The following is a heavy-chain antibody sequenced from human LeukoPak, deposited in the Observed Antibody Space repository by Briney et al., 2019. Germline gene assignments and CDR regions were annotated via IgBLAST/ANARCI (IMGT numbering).Heavy chain of an antibody. CDR2: IWYDGSNK. V-gene: IGHV3-33*01. CDR3: ARDKSPGLWFGELGEYNWFDP. CDR1: GFTFSSYG. Sequence: PGRSLRLSCVASGFTFSSYGMHWVRQAPGKGLEWVAVIWYDGSNKYYADSVKGRFTISRDNSKNTLYLQMNSLRAEDTAVYYCARDKSPGLWFGELGEYNWFDPWGQGTLVTVSS. D-gene: IGHD3-10*01. J-gene: IGHJ5*02.